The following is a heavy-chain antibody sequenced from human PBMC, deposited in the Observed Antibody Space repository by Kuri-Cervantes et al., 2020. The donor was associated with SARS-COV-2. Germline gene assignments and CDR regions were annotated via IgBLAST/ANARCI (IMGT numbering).Heavy chain of an antibody. J-gene: IGHJ5*02. CDR2: IYYSGST. CDR3: ARRQPTVLGAADWFDP. Sequence: SETLSLTCTVSGGSISSGDYYWDWIRQPPGKGLEWIGSIYYSGSTYSNPSLKSRVTISADTSKNQFSLRLRSVTAADTAVYYCARRQPTVLGAADWFDPWGRGTLVTVSS. D-gene: IGHD3-3*01. V-gene: IGHV4-39*01. CDR1: GGSISSGDYY.